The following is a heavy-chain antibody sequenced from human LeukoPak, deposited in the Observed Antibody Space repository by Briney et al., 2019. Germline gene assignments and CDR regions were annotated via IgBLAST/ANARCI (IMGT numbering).Heavy chain of an antibody. CDR3: ARTDYDFWSGYLFHSPKFDY. J-gene: IGHJ4*02. CDR1: GGSISSSSYY. D-gene: IGHD3-3*01. V-gene: IGHV4-61*01. Sequence: PSETLSLTCTVSGGSISSSSYYWSWIRQPPGKGLEWIGYIYYSGSTNYNPSLKSRVTISVDTSKNQFSLKLSSVTAADTAVYYCARTDYDFWSGYLFHSPKFDYWGQGTLVTVSS. CDR2: IYYSGST.